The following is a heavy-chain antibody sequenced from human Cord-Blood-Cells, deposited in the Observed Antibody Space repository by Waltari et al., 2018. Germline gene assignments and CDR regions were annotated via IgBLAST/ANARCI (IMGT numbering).Heavy chain of an antibody. CDR3: AGTLGIIGAFDI. V-gene: IGHV1-2*04. D-gene: IGHD7-27*01. CDR2: INPNSGGT. Sequence: QVQLVQSGAEVKKPGASVKVSCKASGYTFTGYYMHWVRQAPGQGLEWMGWINPNSGGTNFAQKFQGWVTITRDTSISTAYMELSRLRSDDTAVYYCAGTLGIIGAFDIWGQGTMVTVSS. CDR1: GYTFTGYY. J-gene: IGHJ3*02.